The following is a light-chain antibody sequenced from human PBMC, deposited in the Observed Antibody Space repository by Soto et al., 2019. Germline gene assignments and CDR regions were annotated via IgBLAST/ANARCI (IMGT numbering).Light chain of an antibody. CDR2: ETS. V-gene: IGKV1-5*03. CDR1: QSFSRW. J-gene: IGKJ4*01. Sequence: DIQMTQSPSTLSASVGDRVTITCRASQSFSRWLAWYQQKPGKAPKLLIYETSNLKSGVPSRFRGIGSGTVFTLTISSLQPDDVVTYYYQEYDAYPLNFGGGTKVESK. CDR3: QEYDAYPLN.